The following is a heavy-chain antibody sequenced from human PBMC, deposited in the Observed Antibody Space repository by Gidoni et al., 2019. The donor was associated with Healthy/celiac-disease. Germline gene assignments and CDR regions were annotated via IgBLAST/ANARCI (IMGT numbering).Heavy chain of an antibody. CDR3: ARERGVNCSGGSCYSGWFDP. CDR2: IYYSGST. D-gene: IGHD2-15*01. Sequence: QLQLQESGPGLVKPSETLSLTCTVSGASISSSSSSWGWIRQPPGKGLGWIGSIYYSGSTYYDPSLKGRVTISVDTSKNKFSLKLSSVTAADTAVYYCARERGVNCSGGSCYSGWFDPWGQGTMVTVSS. CDR1: GASISSSSSS. V-gene: IGHV4-39*07. J-gene: IGHJ5*02.